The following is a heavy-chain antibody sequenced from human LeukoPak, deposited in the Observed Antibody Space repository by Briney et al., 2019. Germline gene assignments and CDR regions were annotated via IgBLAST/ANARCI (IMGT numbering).Heavy chain of an antibody. CDR2: ISGSGGST. J-gene: IGHJ6*04. Sequence: GGSLRLSCAASGFTFSSYDMSWVRQAPGKGLEWVSGISGSGGSTYYADSVKGRFTISRDNAKNSLYLQMNSLRAEDTAVYYCAELGITMIGGVWGKGTTVTISS. D-gene: IGHD3-10*02. CDR1: GFTFSSYD. V-gene: IGHV3-23*01. CDR3: AELGITMIGGV.